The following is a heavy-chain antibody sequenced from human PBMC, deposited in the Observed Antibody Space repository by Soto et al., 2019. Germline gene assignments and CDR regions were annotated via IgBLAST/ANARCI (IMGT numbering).Heavy chain of an antibody. CDR2: SNTDNGYT. Sequence: SVNVSCQTSGDTLPNYARNWVRQAPGKRLEWIRWSNTDNGYTKSSQDFQGRVTIAWDTSARTAYMELSSLRSDDMAVYYCAGGRGLLQPFDYWGQ. V-gene: IGHV1-3*02. CDR3: AGGRGLLQPFDY. J-gene: IGHJ4*02. CDR1: GDTLPNYA. D-gene: IGHD2-15*01.